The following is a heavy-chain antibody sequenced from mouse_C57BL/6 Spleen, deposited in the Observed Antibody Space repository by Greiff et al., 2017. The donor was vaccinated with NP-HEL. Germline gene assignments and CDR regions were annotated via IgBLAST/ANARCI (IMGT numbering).Heavy chain of an antibody. CDR1: GFTFSSYA. J-gene: IGHJ2*01. D-gene: IGHD2-4*01. Sequence: EVKLMESGGGLVKPGGSLKLSCAASGFTFSSYAMSWVRQTPEKRLEWVATISDGGSYTYYPDNVKGRFTISRDNAKNNLYLQMSHLKSEDTAMYYCARVKVYYDYDVGFDYWGQGTTLTVSS. CDR3: ARVKVYYDYDVGFDY. V-gene: IGHV5-4*03. CDR2: ISDGGSYT.